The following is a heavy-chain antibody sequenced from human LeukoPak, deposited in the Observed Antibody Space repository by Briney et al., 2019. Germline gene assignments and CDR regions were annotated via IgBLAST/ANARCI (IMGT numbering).Heavy chain of an antibody. D-gene: IGHD6-19*01. CDR3: ARSGSGWYRGSYYYYGMNV. CDR1: GGTFSSCA. J-gene: IGHJ6*02. Sequence: GASVKVSCKASGGTFSSCAISWVRHGPGQGLEWVGGIIPILGIANYAQKFQGRVTITADKSTSTAYMELSSLRSEDTAVYYCARSGSGWYRGSYYYYGMNVWGQGTTVTVS. CDR2: IIPILGIA. V-gene: IGHV1-69*10.